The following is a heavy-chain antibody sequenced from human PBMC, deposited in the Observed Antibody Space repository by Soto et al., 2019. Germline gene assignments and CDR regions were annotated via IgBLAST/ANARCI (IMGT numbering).Heavy chain of an antibody. J-gene: IGHJ4*02. CDR3: ARPEVSYSSSWDPLDY. D-gene: IGHD6-13*01. V-gene: IGHV1-2*02. CDR1: GYTFTDYY. CDR2: ISHNTGGT. Sequence: GASVNVSCKASGYTFTDYYMHWVRQAPGQGLEWMGWISHNTGGTNHAQKFRGRVTIARDTSISTAYLELTRLTFDDTAVYYCARPEVSYSSSWDPLDYWGQGTPVTVSS.